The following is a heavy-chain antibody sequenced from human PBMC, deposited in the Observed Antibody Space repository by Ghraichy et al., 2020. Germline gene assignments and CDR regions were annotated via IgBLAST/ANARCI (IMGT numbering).Heavy chain of an antibody. J-gene: IGHJ2*01. Sequence: GGSLRLSCAASGFTFSSYAMSWVRQAPGKGLEWVSGISANGGTIYYADSVKGRFTISRDNSENTLYLQMNSLRAEDTAVYYCAKPCISMIAYNWYFDLWGRGTLVTVSS. CDR2: ISANGGTI. D-gene: IGHD3-22*01. CDR1: GFTFSSYA. V-gene: IGHV3-23*01. CDR3: AKPCISMIAYNWYFDL.